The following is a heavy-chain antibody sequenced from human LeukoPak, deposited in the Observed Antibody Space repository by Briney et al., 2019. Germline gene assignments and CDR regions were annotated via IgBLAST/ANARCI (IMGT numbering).Heavy chain of an antibody. J-gene: IGHJ4*02. D-gene: IGHD2-15*01. CDR3: AGSTCSGGSCYSGDYFDY. CDR2: IYHSGST. CDR1: GESLNDYY. V-gene: IGHV4-34*01. Sequence: PSETLSLTCAVHGESLNDYYWSWVRQPPGKGLEWSGEIYHSGSTNYNPSLKSRVTISVDKSKNQFSLKLSSVTAADTAVYYCAGSTCSGGSCYSGDYFDYWGQGTLVTVSS.